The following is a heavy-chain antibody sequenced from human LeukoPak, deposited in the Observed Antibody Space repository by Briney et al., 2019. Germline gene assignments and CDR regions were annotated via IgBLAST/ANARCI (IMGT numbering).Heavy chain of an antibody. D-gene: IGHD1-26*01. CDR2: ISSSSSTI. CDR1: GFTFSSYS. V-gene: IGHV3-48*01. J-gene: IGHJ4*02. Sequence: AGGSLRLSCAASGFTFSSYSMNWVRQAPGKGLEWVSYISSSSSTIYYADSVKGRFTISRDNAKTSLYLQMNSLRAEDTAVYYCARDGPSGWELRSGTPYYFDYWGQGTLVTVSS. CDR3: ARDGPSGWELRSGTPYYFDY.